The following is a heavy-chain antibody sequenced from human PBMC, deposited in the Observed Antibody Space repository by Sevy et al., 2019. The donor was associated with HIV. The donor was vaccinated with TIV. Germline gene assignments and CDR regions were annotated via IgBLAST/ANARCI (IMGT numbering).Heavy chain of an antibody. J-gene: IGHJ5*02. D-gene: IGHD3-9*01. V-gene: IGHV3-21*01. CDR2: ISSSSSYI. CDR3: ARDPQGGYDILTGYWNRPTNWFDP. CDR1: GFTFSSYS. Sequence: GGSLRLSCAASGFTFSSYSMNWVRQAPGKGLEWVSSISSSSSYIYYADSVKGRFTISRDNAKTSLYLQMNSLRAEDTAVYYCARDPQGGYDILTGYWNRPTNWFDPWGQGTLVTVSS.